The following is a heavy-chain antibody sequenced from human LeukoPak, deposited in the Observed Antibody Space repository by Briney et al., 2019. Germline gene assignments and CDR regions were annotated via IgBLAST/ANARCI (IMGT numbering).Heavy chain of an antibody. V-gene: IGHV3-48*03. D-gene: IGHD2/OR15-2a*01. CDR3: ARDRGTLRIDY. CDR1: GCTFSGYE. CDR2: ISSSGSTI. J-gene: IGHJ4*02. Sequence: PGGSLRLSCAASGCTFSGYEMNWVRQAPGKGLEWVSYISSSGSTIYYADSVKGRFTISRDNAKNSLYLQMNSLRAEDTAVYYCARDRGTLRIDYWGQGTLVTVSS.